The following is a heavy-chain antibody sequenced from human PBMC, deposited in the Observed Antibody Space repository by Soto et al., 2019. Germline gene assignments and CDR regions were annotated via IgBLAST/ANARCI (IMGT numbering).Heavy chain of an antibody. CDR1: GFTFSSYW. D-gene: IGHD3-22*01. Sequence: GGSRRLSCAASGFTFSSYWMHWVRQAPGKGLVWVSRINSDGSSTSYADSVKGRFTISRDNAKNTLYLQMNSLRAEDTAVYYCARSNYYDSSGYYYVSGLAFDIWGQGTMVTVSS. J-gene: IGHJ3*02. CDR2: INSDGSST. V-gene: IGHV3-74*01. CDR3: ARSNYYDSSGYYYVSGLAFDI.